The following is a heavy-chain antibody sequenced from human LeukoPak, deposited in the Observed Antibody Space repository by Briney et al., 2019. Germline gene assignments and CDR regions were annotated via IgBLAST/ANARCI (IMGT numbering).Heavy chain of an antibody. J-gene: IGHJ3*02. CDR3: ARDPELLRAFDI. CDR1: GGSISSGGYY. V-gene: IGHV4-31*03. Sequence: SETQSLTCTVSGGSISSGGYYWSWIRQHPGKGLEWIGYIYYSGSTYYNPSLKSRVTISVDTSKNQFSLKLSSVTAADTAVYYCARDPELLRAFDIWGQGTMVTVSS. CDR2: IYYSGST. D-gene: IGHD1-26*01.